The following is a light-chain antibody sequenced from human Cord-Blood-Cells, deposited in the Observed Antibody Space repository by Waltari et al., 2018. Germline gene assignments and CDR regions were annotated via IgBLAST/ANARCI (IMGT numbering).Light chain of an antibody. CDR1: TRDVGRYNL. CDR2: EGS. J-gene: IGLJ1*01. V-gene: IGLV2-23*01. CDR3: CSYAGSSTYV. Sequence: QSALTQPASVSGSPGQSSTISCTGTTRDVGRYNLVSWYQQLPGKAPKLMIYEGSKRPSGVSNRFSGSKSGNTASLTISGLQAEDEADYYCCSYAGSSTYVFGTGTKVTVL.